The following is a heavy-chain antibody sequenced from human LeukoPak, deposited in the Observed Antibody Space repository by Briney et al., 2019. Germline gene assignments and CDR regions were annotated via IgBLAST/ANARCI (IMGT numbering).Heavy chain of an antibody. D-gene: IGHD2-2*01. CDR1: GFTFSSNS. J-gene: IGHJ4*02. V-gene: IGHV3-21*01. Sequence: PGGSLRLSCAASGFTFSSNSMNWVRQAPGKGLEWVSFISTSSSYIYYADSVKGRFTISRDNAKNSLYLQMNSLRAEDTAVYYCANGESPRILLPESRVVEWSVPGQLLFRVLSFVYWGQGTLVTVSS. CDR3: ANGESPRILLPESRVVEWSVPGQLLFRVLSFVY. CDR2: ISTSSSYI.